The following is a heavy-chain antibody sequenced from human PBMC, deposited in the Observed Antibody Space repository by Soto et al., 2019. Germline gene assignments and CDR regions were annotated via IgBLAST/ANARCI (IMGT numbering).Heavy chain of an antibody. J-gene: IGHJ5*01. CDR1: GDSVSTNSAT. CDR2: TYYRSKWFN. D-gene: IGHD1-26*01. CDR3: ARLLGNSWLDS. Sequence: QVQLQQSGPGLVKPSQTLSLTCAISGDSVSTNSATWDWIRQPPSRGLEWLGRTYYRSKWFNAYAVSVKSPISITPDTPNNPFALQLNSVTPGDTAVYYCARLLGNSWLDSWGQGTLVTVSS. V-gene: IGHV6-1*01.